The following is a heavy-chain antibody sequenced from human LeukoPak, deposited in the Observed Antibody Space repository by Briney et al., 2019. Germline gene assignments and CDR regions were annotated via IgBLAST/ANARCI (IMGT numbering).Heavy chain of an antibody. CDR1: GFTFSSYS. D-gene: IGHD2-2*01. J-gene: IGHJ4*02. CDR3: ARDYGDIVVVPAAAIDY. V-gene: IGHV3-48*01. CDR2: ISSSSTI. Sequence: GGSLRLSCAASGFTFSSYSMNWVRQAPGKGLEWVSYISSSSTIYYADSVKGRFTISRDNAKNSLYLQMNSLRAEDTAVYYCARDYGDIVVVPAAAIDYWGQGTLVTVSS.